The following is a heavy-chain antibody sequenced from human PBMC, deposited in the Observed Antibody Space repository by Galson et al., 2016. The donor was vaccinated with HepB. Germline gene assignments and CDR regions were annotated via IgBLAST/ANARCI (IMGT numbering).Heavy chain of an antibody. CDR2: ISYHASHT. D-gene: IGHD3-10*01. CDR1: GFTFSYFA. Sequence: SLRLSCAASGFTFSYFAMHWVRQAPGKGLELVTVISYHASHTYYADSVKGRFTISRDNSKNTVYLHMTSLRAEDTAVYYCPKVYSHAASYHSSYFDYWGQGTLVTVSS. CDR3: PKVYSHAASYHSSYFDY. V-gene: IGHV3-30*04. J-gene: IGHJ4*02.